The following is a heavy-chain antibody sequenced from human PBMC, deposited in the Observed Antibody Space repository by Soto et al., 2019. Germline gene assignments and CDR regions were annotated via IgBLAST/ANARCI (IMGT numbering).Heavy chain of an antibody. J-gene: IGHJ6*02. V-gene: IGHV4-31*03. CDR1: VGSVSSGGYY. CDR2: IYYSGST. CDR3: ARAFPRSGSYYISYYYYGMDV. D-gene: IGHD3-10*01. Sequence: PSETLPLTCTVSVGSVSSGGYYWSWIRQHPGKALEWIGYIYYSGSTYYNPSLKSRVTISVDTSKNQFSLKLSSVTAADTAVYYCARAFPRSGSYYISYYYYGMDVWGQGTTVTVSS.